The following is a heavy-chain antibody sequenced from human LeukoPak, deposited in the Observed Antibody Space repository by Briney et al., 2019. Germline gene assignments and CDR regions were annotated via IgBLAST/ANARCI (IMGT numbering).Heavy chain of an antibody. D-gene: IGHD3-10*01. Sequence: GGSLRLSCAASGFTFSSYAMSWVRQAPGKGLEWVSAISGSGGSTYYAASVKGRFTISRDNSKNTVYLQMNSLRAEDTAVYYCARAGGSGSYGRFDPWGQGTLVSVSS. J-gene: IGHJ5*02. CDR3: ARAGGSGSYGRFDP. V-gene: IGHV3-23*01. CDR2: ISGSGGST. CDR1: GFTFSSYA.